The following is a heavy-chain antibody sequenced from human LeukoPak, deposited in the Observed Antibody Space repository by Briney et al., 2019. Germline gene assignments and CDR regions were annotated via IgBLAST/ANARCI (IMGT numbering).Heavy chain of an antibody. Sequence: PGGSLRLSCAASGFSFRNYAMHWVRQAPGKGLQWVAVIWYDGNTMFYADSVKGRFTISRDNSKNTLYLQMNSLRAEDTAVYYCAKEGYYYDSSGYNYYYGMDVWGQGTTVTVSS. D-gene: IGHD3-22*01. J-gene: IGHJ6*02. CDR2: IWYDGNTM. CDR1: GFSFRNYA. CDR3: AKEGYYYDSSGYNYYYGMDV. V-gene: IGHV3-30*02.